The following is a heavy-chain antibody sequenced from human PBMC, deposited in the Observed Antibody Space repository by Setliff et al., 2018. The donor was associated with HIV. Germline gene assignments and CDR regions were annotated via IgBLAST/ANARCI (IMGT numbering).Heavy chain of an antibody. CDR1: GDSVSSASYY. J-gene: IGHJ6*02. Sequence: SETLSLTCTVSGDSVSSASYYWSWIRQPPGKGLEWIGNMCHGGNNNYYNPSLKSRVVMSVDTSKNQFSLKLTSVTAADTAVYYCARQYNRQYGMDVWGQGTTVTVSS. CDR2: MCHGGNNN. V-gene: IGHV4-39*01. CDR3: ARQYNRQYGMDV. D-gene: IGHD1-20*01.